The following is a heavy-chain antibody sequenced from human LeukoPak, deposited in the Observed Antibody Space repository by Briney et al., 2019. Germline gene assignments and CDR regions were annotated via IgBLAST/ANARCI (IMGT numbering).Heavy chain of an antibody. Sequence: SETLSLTCAVHGGSFSGYYWSWIRQPPGKGLEWIGEINHSGSTNYNPSLKSRVTISVDTSKNQFSLKLSSVTAADTAVYYCARGARFPDYWGQGTLVTVSS. V-gene: IGHV4-34*01. CDR3: ARGARFPDY. D-gene: IGHD3-3*01. CDR1: GGSFSGYY. CDR2: INHSGST. J-gene: IGHJ4*02.